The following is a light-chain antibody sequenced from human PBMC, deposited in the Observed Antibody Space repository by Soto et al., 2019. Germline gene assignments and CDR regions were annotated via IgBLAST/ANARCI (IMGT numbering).Light chain of an antibody. CDR1: QSISPW. V-gene: IGKV1-5*01. CDR3: QQYNSYRT. CDR2: DAS. Sequence: DIQMTQSPSALSASVGDRVTITCRASQSISPWLAWYQQKPGKAPKLLIYDASNLGSGVPSRFSGSGSGTEFTLTISSLQPDDFATYYCQQYNSYRTFGQGTKVDIK. J-gene: IGKJ1*01.